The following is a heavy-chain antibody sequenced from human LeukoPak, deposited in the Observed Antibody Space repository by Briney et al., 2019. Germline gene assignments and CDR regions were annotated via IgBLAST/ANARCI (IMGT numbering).Heavy chain of an antibody. CDR1: GGTFSSYA. CDR3: ARVGCSGGSCYSLDNYYYYGMDV. J-gene: IGHJ6*02. Sequence: SVKVSCKASGGTFSSYAISWVRQAPGQGLEWMGGIIPIFGTANYAQKFQGRVTITADESTSTAYMELSSLRSEDTAVYYCARVGCSGGSCYSLDNYYYYGMDVWGQGTTVTVSS. D-gene: IGHD2-15*01. V-gene: IGHV1-69*13. CDR2: IIPIFGTA.